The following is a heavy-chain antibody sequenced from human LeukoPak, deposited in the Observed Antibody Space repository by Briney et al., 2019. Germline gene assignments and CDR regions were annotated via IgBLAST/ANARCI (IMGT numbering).Heavy chain of an antibody. J-gene: IGHJ4*02. Sequence: PSETLYLTCTVSGGSISSGGYYWSWIRQHPGKGLEWIGYIYYSGSTYYNPSLKSRVTISVDTSKNQFSLKLSSVTAADTAVYYCARAARFRGVIIYFDYWGQGTLVTVSS. V-gene: IGHV4-31*03. CDR2: IYYSGST. CDR3: ARAARFRGVIIYFDY. CDR1: GGSISSGGYY. D-gene: IGHD3-10*01.